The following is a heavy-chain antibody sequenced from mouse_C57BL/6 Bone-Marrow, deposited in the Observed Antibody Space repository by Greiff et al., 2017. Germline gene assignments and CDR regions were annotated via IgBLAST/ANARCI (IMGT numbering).Heavy chain of an antibody. CDR1: GYSITSGYY. Sequence: ESGPGLVKPSQSLSLTCSVTGYSITSGYYWNWIRQFPGNKLEWMGYISYDGSNNYNPSLKNRISITRDTSKNQFFLKLNSVTTEDTATYYCARSSHLYFDVWGTGTTVTVSS. V-gene: IGHV3-6*01. CDR2: ISYDGSN. CDR3: ARSSHLYFDV. J-gene: IGHJ1*03. D-gene: IGHD1-1*01.